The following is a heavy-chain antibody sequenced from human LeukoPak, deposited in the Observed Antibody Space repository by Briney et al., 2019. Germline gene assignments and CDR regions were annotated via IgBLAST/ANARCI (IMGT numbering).Heavy chain of an antibody. CDR3: ARGSGTITIFGVDMTPPDY. CDR2: ISNSSTYI. V-gene: IGHV3-21*01. J-gene: IGHJ4*02. D-gene: IGHD3-3*01. CDR1: GFTFSTYA. Sequence: GGSLSLSCAASGFTFSTYAMNWVRQAPGKGLEWVSSISNSSTYIFYADSVEGRFTISRDDAKNSLSLQMNSLRAEDTAVYYCARGSGTITIFGVDMTPPDYWGQGTLVTVSS.